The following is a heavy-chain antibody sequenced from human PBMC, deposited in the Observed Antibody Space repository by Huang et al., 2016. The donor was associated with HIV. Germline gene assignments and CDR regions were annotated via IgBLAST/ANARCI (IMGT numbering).Heavy chain of an antibody. CDR1: GFTFEDYS. Sequence: EVRLVESGGGLVQPGRSLRLSCAASGFTFEDYSMHWVRQGLGKGVEDVSGMTGKSGGKSGNGCYADSVKGRFIISRDDTGNSLYLQMNSLRVEDTALYYRAHLPEPTSPWTDYWGQGTLVTVSS. J-gene: IGHJ4*02. CDR2: MTGKSGGKSGNG. CDR3: AHLPEPTSPWTDY. V-gene: IGHV3-9*01. D-gene: IGHD1-1*01.